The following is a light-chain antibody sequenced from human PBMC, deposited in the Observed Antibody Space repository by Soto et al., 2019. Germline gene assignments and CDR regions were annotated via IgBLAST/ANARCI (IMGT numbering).Light chain of an antibody. J-gene: IGKJ1*01. CDR2: WAS. CDR3: QQYYLPWT. CDR1: QSVLYSSNNKNY. V-gene: IGKV4-1*01. Sequence: DIVMTQSPDSLAVSLGERATINCKSSQSVLYSSNNKNYLAWYQQKPGQPPKLLIYWASTRESGVPDRFSGSGSRTDFTHTSSSLQAEDVAVYYCQQYYLPWTFGQGTKVEIK.